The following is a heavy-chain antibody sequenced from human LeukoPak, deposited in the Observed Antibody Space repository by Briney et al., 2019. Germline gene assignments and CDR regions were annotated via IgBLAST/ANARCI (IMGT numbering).Heavy chain of an antibody. J-gene: IGHJ4*02. CDR1: GYTFTSYD. V-gene: IGHV1-3*01. CDR3: ARPGFPHPVAVNPLDY. D-gene: IGHD6-19*01. Sequence: GASVKVSCKASGYTFTSYDINWVRQATGQRLEWMGWINAASGDTEYSQNFQGRVTITRDTSASTAYMELSRLRSEDTAVYYCARPGFPHPVAVNPLDYWGQGTLVTVST. CDR2: INAASGDT.